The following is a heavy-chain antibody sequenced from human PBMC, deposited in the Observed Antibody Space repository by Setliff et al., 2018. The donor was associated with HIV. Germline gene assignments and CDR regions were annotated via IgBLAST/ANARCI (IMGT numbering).Heavy chain of an antibody. D-gene: IGHD2-15*01. CDR1: AGSISPYY. Sequence: SETLSLTCTVSAGSISPYYWSWIRQPPGKGLEWIAWISDSGTTNYNPSLKSRVTLSVDTSKNQFSLSLTSVTGADTAVYYCARGGASSKYLDPWGQGTLVTVSS. CDR3: ARGGASSKYLDP. V-gene: IGHV4-59*01. CDR2: ISDSGTT. J-gene: IGHJ5*02.